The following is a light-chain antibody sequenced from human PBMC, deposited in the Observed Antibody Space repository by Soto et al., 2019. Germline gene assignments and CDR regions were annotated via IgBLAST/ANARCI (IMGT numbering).Light chain of an antibody. CDR2: LGS. Sequence: DIVMTQSPLSLPVTPGEPASISCRSSQSLLHSNGYNYLDWYLQKPGQSPQLLIYLGSNRASGVPDRFSGSGSGTDFTLKISRVEAEDVGFYTCMQTLQTPITFGQGTRLEIK. CDR1: QSLLHSNGYNY. V-gene: IGKV2-28*01. CDR3: MQTLQTPIT. J-gene: IGKJ5*01.